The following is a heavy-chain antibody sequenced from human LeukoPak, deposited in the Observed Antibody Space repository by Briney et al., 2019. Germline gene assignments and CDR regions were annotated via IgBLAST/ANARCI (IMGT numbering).Heavy chain of an antibody. D-gene: IGHD3-22*01. CDR2: IIPIFGTA. CDR3: ARGPNYYDSSGYFELDY. Sequence: GASVKVSCKASGGTFSSYAISWVRQAPGQGLEWMGGIIPIFGTANYAQKFQGRVTITADESTSTAYMELSSLRSEDTAVYYCARGPNYYDSSGYFELDYWGQGTLVTVSS. J-gene: IGHJ4*02. CDR1: GGTFSSYA. V-gene: IGHV1-69*13.